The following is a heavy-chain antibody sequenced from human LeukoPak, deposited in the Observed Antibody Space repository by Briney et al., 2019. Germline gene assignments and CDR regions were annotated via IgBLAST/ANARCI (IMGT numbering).Heavy chain of an antibody. V-gene: IGHV3-30-3*01. CDR2: ISYDGSNK. CDR1: GFTFSSYT. Sequence: TGGSLRLSCAASGFTFSSYTMHWVRQAPGKGLEWVAVISYDGSNKYYADSVKGRFTISRDNAKNSLYLQMNSLRAEDTAVYYCARSGHIVVVTAIQYYYGMDVWGQGTTVTVSS. CDR3: ARSGHIVVVTAIQYYYGMDV. J-gene: IGHJ6*02. D-gene: IGHD2-21*02.